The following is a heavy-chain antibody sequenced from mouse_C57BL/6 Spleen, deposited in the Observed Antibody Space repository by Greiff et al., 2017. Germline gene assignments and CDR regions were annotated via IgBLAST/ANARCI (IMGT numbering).Heavy chain of an antibody. CDR2: IHPSDSDT. J-gene: IGHJ2*01. CDR1: GYTFTSYW. CDR3: AMGNWDGGYYFDY. D-gene: IGHD4-1*01. Sequence: QVQLQQPGAELVKPGASVKVSCKASGYTFTSYWMHWVKQRPGQGLEWIGRIHPSDSDTNYNQKFKGKATLTVDKSSSTAYMQLSSLTYEDSAVYYCAMGNWDGGYYFDYWGQGTTLTVSS. V-gene: IGHV1-74*01.